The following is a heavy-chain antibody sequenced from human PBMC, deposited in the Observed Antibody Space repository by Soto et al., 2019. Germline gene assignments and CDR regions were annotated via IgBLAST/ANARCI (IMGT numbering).Heavy chain of an antibody. CDR3: ARDLMAAAGF. J-gene: IGHJ4*02. CDR1: GGTFSSYT. D-gene: IGHD6-13*01. CDR2: IIPILGIA. Sequence: QVQLVQSGAEVKKPGSSVKVSWKASGGTFSSYTISWVRQAPGQGLEWMGRIIPILGIANYAQKFQGRVTITADKSTSTAYMELSSLRSEDTAVYYCARDLMAAAGFWGQGTLVTVSS. V-gene: IGHV1-69*08.